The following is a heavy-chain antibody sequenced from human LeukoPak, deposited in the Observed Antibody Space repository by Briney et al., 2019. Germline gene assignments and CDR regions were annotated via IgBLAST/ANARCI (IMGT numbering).Heavy chain of an antibody. V-gene: IGHV1-18*01. D-gene: IGHD5-12*01. CDR3: ARSRGYSGYDKNDAFDI. J-gene: IGHJ3*02. Sequence: GASVKVSCKASGYTFTSHGISWVRQAPGQGLEWMGWISAYNGNTNYAQKLQGRVTMTTDTSTSTAYMELRSVRSDDTAVYYCARSRGYSGYDKNDAFDIWGQGTMVTVSS. CDR1: GYTFTSHG. CDR2: ISAYNGNT.